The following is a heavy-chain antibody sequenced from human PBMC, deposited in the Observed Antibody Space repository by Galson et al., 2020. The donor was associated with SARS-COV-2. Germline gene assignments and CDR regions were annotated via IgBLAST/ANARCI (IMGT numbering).Heavy chain of an antibody. D-gene: IGHD1-26*01. CDR2: INSDGNNT. J-gene: IGHJ4*02. V-gene: IGHV3-74*01. CDR3: TATRAY. Sequence: GESLKISCAASGFTFSTYWMHWVRQAPGKGLVWVSRINSDGNNTSYADSVKGRFTISRDNAKNTLYLQMNSLRAEDTAVYYCTATRAYWGQGTLVTVS. CDR1: GFTFSTYW.